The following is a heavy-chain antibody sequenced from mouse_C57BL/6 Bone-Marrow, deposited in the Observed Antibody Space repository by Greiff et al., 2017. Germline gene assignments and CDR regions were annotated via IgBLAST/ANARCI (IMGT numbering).Heavy chain of an antibody. CDR2: IYPGSGST. CDR3: ARPVVATYWYCDV. V-gene: IGHV1-55*01. Sequence: VQLQQSGAELVKPGASVKMSCTASGYTFTSYWITWVKQRPGQGLEWIGDIYPGSGSTNYNEKFKSKATLTVDTSSSTAYLQLSSLTSEDSAVYYCARPVVATYWYCDVWGTGTTVTVSS. J-gene: IGHJ1*03. D-gene: IGHD1-1*01. CDR1: GYTFTSYW.